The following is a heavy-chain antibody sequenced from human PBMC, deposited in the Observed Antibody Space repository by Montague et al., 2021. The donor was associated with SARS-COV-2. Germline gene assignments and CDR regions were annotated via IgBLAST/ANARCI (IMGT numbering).Heavy chain of an antibody. CDR2: MKQDGSEK. V-gene: IGHV3-7*03. J-gene: IGHJ4*02. Sequence: SLRLSCAASGFTSSTYWMSWVRQAPGKGLEWVADMKQDGSEKYYVDSVKGRFTISRDNAKSLLYLEMNSLRAEDTAVYYCARDEGSHSIYYYDSSGYYVYWGQGTPVTVSS. CDR3: ARDEGSHSIYYYDSSGYYVY. CDR1: GFTSSTYW. D-gene: IGHD3-22*01.